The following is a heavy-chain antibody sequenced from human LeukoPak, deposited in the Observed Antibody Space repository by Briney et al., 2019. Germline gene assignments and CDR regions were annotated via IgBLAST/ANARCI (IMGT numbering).Heavy chain of an antibody. J-gene: IGHJ4*02. CDR2: IFPSGGEI. CDR3: ARDGYNQADFDY. Sequence: GGSLRLSCAASGFTFSTFAMIWVRQPPGKGLEWVSSIFPSGGEIHYADSVRGRFTISRDNSKSTLSLQMNSLRVEDTAIYYCARDGYNQADFDYWGQGTLVTVSS. D-gene: IGHD5-24*01. V-gene: IGHV3-23*01. CDR1: GFTFSTFA.